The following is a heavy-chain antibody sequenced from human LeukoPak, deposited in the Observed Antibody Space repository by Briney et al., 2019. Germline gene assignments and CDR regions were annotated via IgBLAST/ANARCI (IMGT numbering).Heavy chain of an antibody. J-gene: IGHJ4*02. CDR2: IYHSGST. CDR1: GGSISSSNW. CDR3: ARLPRGYSYGTFDY. Sequence: PSETLSLTCAVSGGSISSSNWWSWVRQPPGKGLEWIGEIYHSGSTNYNPSLKSRVTISVDKSKNQFSLKLSSVTAADTAVYYCARLPRGYSYGTFDYWGQGTLVTVSS. D-gene: IGHD5-18*01. V-gene: IGHV4-4*02.